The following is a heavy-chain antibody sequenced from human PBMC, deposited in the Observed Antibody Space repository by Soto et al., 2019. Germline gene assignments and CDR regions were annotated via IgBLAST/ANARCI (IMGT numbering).Heavy chain of an antibody. V-gene: IGHV3-23*01. Sequence: GGSLRLSCAASGFTFSSNAMSWVRRAPGKGLEWVSGITGSGGITDYADSVKGQFTISRDNSRNTLYLQMNYLRVEDTAVYYCAKGALSTYFDWGQGTLVTVSS. CDR3: AKGALSTYFD. CDR2: ITGSGGIT. D-gene: IGHD3-9*01. CDR1: GFTFSSNA. J-gene: IGHJ4*02.